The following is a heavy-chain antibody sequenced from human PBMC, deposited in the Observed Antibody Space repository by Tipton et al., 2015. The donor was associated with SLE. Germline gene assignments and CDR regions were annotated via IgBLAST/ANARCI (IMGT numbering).Heavy chain of an antibody. CDR2: ISRDGITT. V-gene: IGHV3-74*01. CDR3: ARDTGTDYYYYYGMDV. Sequence: SLRLSCAASGLTFNQYWRHWVRQVPGKGLVWVSHISRDGITTNYADSVKGRFTISRDNAKNSLYLQMNSLRAEDTAVYYCARDTGTDYYYYYGMDVWGQGTTVTVSS. D-gene: IGHD4-11*01. CDR1: GLTFNQYW. J-gene: IGHJ6*02.